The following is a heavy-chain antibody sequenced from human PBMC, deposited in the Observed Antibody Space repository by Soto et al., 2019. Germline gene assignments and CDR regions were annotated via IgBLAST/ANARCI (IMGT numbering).Heavy chain of an antibody. D-gene: IGHD2-21*02. Sequence: EVQLVESGGGLVQPGGSLRLSCAASEFTVSNYWMSWVRQAPGKGLEWVANIKNDGSDKYDVYSMKGRFTISRDNAKNSLYLQMISLRAEDTAVYYCARERGSHCLGSWGQGTLVTVSS. J-gene: IGHJ4*02. V-gene: IGHV3-7*01. CDR1: EFTVSNYW. CDR2: IKNDGSDK. CDR3: ARERGSHCLGS.